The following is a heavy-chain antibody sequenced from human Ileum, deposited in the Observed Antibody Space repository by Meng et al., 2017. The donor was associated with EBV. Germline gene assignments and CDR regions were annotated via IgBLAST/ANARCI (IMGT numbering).Heavy chain of an antibody. J-gene: IGHJ4*02. Sequence: QLQLQESGPGLVXXXXXLSHTCLVSGDSVSDTNYLRGWIRQPPGKGLEWIGSINSNWNTYYNPSLTSRVTMSVDTSKNQFSLKLSSVTAADTAVYYCVRVRGDFEYWGQGTLVTVSS. CDR3: VRVRGDFEY. D-gene: IGHD3-10*01. V-gene: IGHV4-39*07. CDR1: GDSVSDTNYL. CDR2: INSNWNT.